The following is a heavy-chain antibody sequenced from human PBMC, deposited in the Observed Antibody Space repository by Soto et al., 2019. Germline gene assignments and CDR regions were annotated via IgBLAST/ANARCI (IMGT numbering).Heavy chain of an antibody. Sequence: ASVKVSCKASGGTFSSYAIRWVRQAPGQGLEWMGGIIPIFGTANYAQKFQGRVTITADESTSTAYMELSSLRSEDTAVYYCARSTSGDIVVVPAAKGYSSGWYQGYYYYGMDVWGQGTTVTVSS. CDR1: GGTFSSYA. D-gene: IGHD2-2*01. CDR2: IIPIFGTA. CDR3: ARSTSGDIVVVPAAKGYSSGWYQGYYYYGMDV. V-gene: IGHV1-69*13. J-gene: IGHJ6*02.